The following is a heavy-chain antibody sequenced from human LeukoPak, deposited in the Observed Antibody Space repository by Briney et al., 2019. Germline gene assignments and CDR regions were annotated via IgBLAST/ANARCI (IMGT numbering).Heavy chain of an antibody. J-gene: IGHJ6*02. Sequence: SRTLSLTCALSGDSVSSNSAAWNGIRQSPSRGLEWLARTYYKSKWYYDYAVSVKSRININPDTSKSQFSLQLNSVTPEDTAVYYCARGFFAGGMAVWGQGTTVTVSS. CDR3: ARGFFAGGMAV. V-gene: IGHV6-1*01. CDR1: GDSVSSNSAA. CDR2: TYYKSKWYY. D-gene: IGHD3-16*01.